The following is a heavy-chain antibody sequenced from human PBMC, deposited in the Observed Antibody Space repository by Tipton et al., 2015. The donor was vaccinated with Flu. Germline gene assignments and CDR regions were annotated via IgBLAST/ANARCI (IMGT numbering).Heavy chain of an antibody. J-gene: IGHJ3*02. Sequence: GSLRLSCAASGFTFSSYEMNWVRQAPGKGLEWVSYISSSGSTIYYADSVKGRFTISRDNAKNSLYLQMNSLRAEDTAVYYCARDNNLSPIAAAWDAFDIWGQGTMVTVSS. CDR3: ARDNNLSPIAAAWDAFDI. V-gene: IGHV3-48*03. CDR2: ISSSGSTI. D-gene: IGHD6-13*01. CDR1: GFTFSSYE.